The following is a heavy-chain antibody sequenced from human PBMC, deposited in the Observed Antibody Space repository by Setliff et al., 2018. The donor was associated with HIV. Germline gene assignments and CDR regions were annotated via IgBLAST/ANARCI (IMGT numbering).Heavy chain of an antibody. CDR3: VRAFSGYYFDY. D-gene: IGHD3-3*01. CDR2: IHSGGST. CDR1: GFTVSNDY. J-gene: IGHJ4*02. V-gene: IGHV3-53*05. Sequence: GGSLRFSCAASGFTVSNDYMSWVRQAPGRGLEWVSVIHSGGSTYYADSVKGRFIISRDNSRNTLFLQMNNLRPEDTATYYCVRAFSGYYFDYWGQGTLVTVSS.